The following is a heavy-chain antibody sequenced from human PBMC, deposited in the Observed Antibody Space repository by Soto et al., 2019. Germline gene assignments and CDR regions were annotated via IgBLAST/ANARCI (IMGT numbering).Heavy chain of an antibody. CDR1: GGSITSGGYY. V-gene: IGHV4-39*01. CDR3: SRRAAAAGTFDY. CDR2: IYYSGST. D-gene: IGHD6-13*01. Sequence: SAALSLTCTVSGGSITSGGYYWGRIRQPPGKGMERIGSIYYSGSTYYNPSLKSQVTISVDTTKNQFSLKLRSVTAADTAVYYCSRRAAAAGTFDYWGQGTLVTVSS. J-gene: IGHJ4*02.